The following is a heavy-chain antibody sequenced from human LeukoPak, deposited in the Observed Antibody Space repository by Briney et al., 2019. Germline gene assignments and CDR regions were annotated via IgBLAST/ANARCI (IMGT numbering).Heavy chain of an antibody. CDR3: ARATMVRDYYYYYMDF. Sequence: SETLSLTCTVSGGSISSGSSYWNWIRQPAGKGLEWIGRIYTSGSTNYNPSLESRVTISVDTSKNQFSLKLSSVTAADTAVYYCARATMVRDYYYYYMDFWGKGTTVTVSS. J-gene: IGHJ6*03. V-gene: IGHV4-61*02. CDR1: GGSISSGSSY. D-gene: IGHD3-10*01. CDR2: IYTSGST.